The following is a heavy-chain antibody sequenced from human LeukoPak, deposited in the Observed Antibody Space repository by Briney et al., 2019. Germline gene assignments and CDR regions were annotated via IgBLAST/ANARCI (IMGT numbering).Heavy chain of an antibody. V-gene: IGHV1-3*01. CDR2: INAGNGNT. CDR3: ARGPLAVAGNPHDY. Sequence: ASVKVSCKASGYTFTSYAMHWVRQAPGQRLEWMGWINAGNGNTKYSQKFQGRVTITRDTSASTAYMELSSLRSEDTAVYYCARGPLAVAGNPHDYWGQGTLVTVSS. D-gene: IGHD6-19*01. J-gene: IGHJ4*02. CDR1: GYTFTSYA.